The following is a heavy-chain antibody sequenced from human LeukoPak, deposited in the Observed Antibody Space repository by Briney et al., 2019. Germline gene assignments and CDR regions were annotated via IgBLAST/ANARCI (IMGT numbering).Heavy chain of an antibody. CDR1: GFTVSSNY. Sequence: GGSLRLSCAASGFTVSSNYMSWVRQAPGKGLEWVSVIYSGGSTYYADSVKGRFTISRDNSKNTLYLQMNSLRAEDTAVYYCARERAELLWFGEYYYYGMDVWDQGTTVTVSS. J-gene: IGHJ6*02. CDR3: ARERAELLWFGEYYYYGMDV. D-gene: IGHD3-10*01. CDR2: IYSGGST. V-gene: IGHV3-53*01.